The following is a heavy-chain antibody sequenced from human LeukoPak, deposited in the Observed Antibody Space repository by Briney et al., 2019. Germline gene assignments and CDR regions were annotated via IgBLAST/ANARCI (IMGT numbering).Heavy chain of an antibody. Sequence: QTGGSLRLSCAASGFTFNSYAMTWVRQAPGKGLEWVSAVSGSGGSTYYPDSVEGRFTISRDNSKDTLYLQINSLRVEDTAVYFCAKLGYYDFRSNYLVFDNWGQGTLVTVSS. CDR1: GFTFNSYA. J-gene: IGHJ4*02. CDR3: AKLGYYDFRSNYLVFDN. CDR2: VSGSGGST. D-gene: IGHD3-3*01. V-gene: IGHV3-23*01.